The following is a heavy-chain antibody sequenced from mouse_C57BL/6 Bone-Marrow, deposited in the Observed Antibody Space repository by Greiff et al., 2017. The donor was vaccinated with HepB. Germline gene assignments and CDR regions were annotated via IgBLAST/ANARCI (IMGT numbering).Heavy chain of an antibody. CDR3: VRDGDYDGYPDY. CDR2: IRSKSSNYAT. J-gene: IGHJ2*01. CDR1: GFTFNTYA. D-gene: IGHD2-3*01. V-gene: IGHV10-3*01. Sequence: DVKLVESGGGLVQPKGSLKLSCAASGFTFNTYAMHWVRQAPGKGLEWVARIRSKSSNYATYYADSVKDRFTISRDDSQSMLYLQMNNLKTEDTAIYYCVRDGDYDGYPDYWGQGTTLTVSS.